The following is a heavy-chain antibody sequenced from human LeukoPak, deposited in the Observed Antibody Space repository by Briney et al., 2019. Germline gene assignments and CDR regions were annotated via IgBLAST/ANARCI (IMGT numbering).Heavy chain of an antibody. CDR3: ARVRRYYDILSKPFDY. J-gene: IGHJ4*02. V-gene: IGHV1-2*02. D-gene: IGHD3-9*01. CDR1: GYTFSGYF. Sequence: ASVKVSCKASGYTFSGYFMHWVRQAPGQGLEWMGWINPNSGATNYAQKFQGRVTMTRDTCITSVYMELSRLRSDDTAVYYCARVRRYYDILSKPFDYWGQGTLVTVSS. CDR2: INPNSGAT.